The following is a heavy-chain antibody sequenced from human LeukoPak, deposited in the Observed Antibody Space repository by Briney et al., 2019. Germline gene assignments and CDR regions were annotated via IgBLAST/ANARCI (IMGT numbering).Heavy chain of an antibody. CDR1: GFTFSTYA. CDR2: ISYDGTTK. V-gene: IGHV3-30-3*01. J-gene: IGHJ3*02. Sequence: GRSLRLSCAASGFTFSTYAMHWVRQAPGKGLEWVAVISYDGTTKYHEDSVKGRFTISRDNSKNTLYLQMNTLRAEDTAVYYCARVRIVGSTYDAFDIWGQGTMVTVSS. D-gene: IGHD1-26*01. CDR3: ARVRIVGSTYDAFDI.